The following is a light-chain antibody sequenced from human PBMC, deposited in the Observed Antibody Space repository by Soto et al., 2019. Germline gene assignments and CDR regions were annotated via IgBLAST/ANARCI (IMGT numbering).Light chain of an antibody. CDR2: DAS. CDR3: QQYNKWPPWT. CDR1: QSVSNN. Sequence: EIVLTQSPATLSVSPGERATISCRASQSVSNNLAWYQQKPGQAPRLLIYDASTRATGIPAKFSGSGSGIEFTLTISSLQSEDFAVYYCQQYNKWPPWTFGQGTKVDIK. V-gene: IGKV3-15*01. J-gene: IGKJ1*01.